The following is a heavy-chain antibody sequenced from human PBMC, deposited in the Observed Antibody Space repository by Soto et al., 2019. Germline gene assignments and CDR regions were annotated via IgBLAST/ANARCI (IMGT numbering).Heavy chain of an antibody. J-gene: IGHJ4*02. Sequence: KASETLSLTCSVSGFAISRGYYWSWVRQPPGKGLEWIGSIYPSVSSYHNPSLETRVRLSIDTSKNQFTLNLTSVTAADTALYYFAREKVGTTFFDNWGQGIQVTVSS. V-gene: IGHV4-38-2*02. D-gene: IGHD1-1*01. CDR3: AREKVGTTFFDN. CDR2: IYPSVSS. CDR1: GFAISRGYY.